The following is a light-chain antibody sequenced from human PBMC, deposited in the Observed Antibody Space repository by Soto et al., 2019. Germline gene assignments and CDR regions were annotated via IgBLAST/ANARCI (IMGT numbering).Light chain of an antibody. J-gene: IGKJ5*01. CDR2: AAS. CDR1: QSISSY. Sequence: DIQMTQSASAIAASVGDRVTITCRASQSISSYLNWYQQKPGKAPKLLIYAASSLQSGVPSRFSGSGSGTDFTLTISSLQPEDFATDYCQQSYSTPHTFGQGTRLEIK. V-gene: IGKV1-39*01. CDR3: QQSYSTPHT.